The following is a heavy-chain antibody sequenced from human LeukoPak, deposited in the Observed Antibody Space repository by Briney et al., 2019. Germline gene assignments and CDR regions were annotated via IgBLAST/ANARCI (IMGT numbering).Heavy chain of an antibody. D-gene: IGHD3-10*01. J-gene: IGHJ5*02. Sequence: TSETLSLTCAVSGGSISSSNWWSWVRQPPGKGLEWIGEIYHSGSTNYNPSLKSRVTISVDKSKNQSSLKLSSVTAADTAVYYCARDGSGSYYNTANWFDPWGQGTLVTVSS. CDR1: GGSISSSNW. CDR2: IYHSGST. V-gene: IGHV4-4*02. CDR3: ARDGSGSYYNTANWFDP.